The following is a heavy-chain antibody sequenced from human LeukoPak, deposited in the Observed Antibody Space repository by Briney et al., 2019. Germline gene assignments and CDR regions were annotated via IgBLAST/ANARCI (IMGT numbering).Heavy chain of an antibody. D-gene: IGHD4-17*01. J-gene: IGHJ4*02. Sequence: ASVKVSCKASGYTFTSYYMHWVRQAPGQGLEWMGIINPSGGSTSYAQKFQGRVTMTRDTSTSTVYMELSSLRSEDTAVYYCARESTFDYGDNRGFDYWGQGTLVTVSS. CDR2: INPSGGST. V-gene: IGHV1-46*01. CDR1: GYTFTSYY. CDR3: ARESTFDYGDNRGFDY.